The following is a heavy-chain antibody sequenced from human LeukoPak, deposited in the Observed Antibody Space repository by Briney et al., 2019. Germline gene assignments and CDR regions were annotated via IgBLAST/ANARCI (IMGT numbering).Heavy chain of an antibody. Sequence: GGSLRLSCAASGFTFSSYGMHWVRQAPGKGLEWVAVISYDGSNKYYADPVKGRFTISRDNSKNTLYLQMNSLRAEDTAVYYCAKFPNYRTPAWMSDYWGQGTLVTVSS. J-gene: IGHJ4*02. V-gene: IGHV3-30*18. D-gene: IGHD4/OR15-4a*01. CDR2: ISYDGSNK. CDR1: GFTFSSYG. CDR3: AKFPNYRTPAWMSDY.